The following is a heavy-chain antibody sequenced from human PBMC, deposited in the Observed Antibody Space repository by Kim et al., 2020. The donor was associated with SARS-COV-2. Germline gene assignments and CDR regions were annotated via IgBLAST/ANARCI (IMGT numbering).Heavy chain of an antibody. D-gene: IGHD3-10*01. Sequence: GGSLRLSCAASGFTFSSYEMNWVRQAPGKGLEGVSYISSSGSTIYYADSVKGRFTISRDNAKNSLYLQMNSLRAEDTAVYYCARGTMVRGTSPGMDVWGQGTTVTVSS. CDR2: ISSSGSTI. V-gene: IGHV3-48*03. CDR3: ARGTMVRGTSPGMDV. CDR1: GFTFSSYE. J-gene: IGHJ6*02.